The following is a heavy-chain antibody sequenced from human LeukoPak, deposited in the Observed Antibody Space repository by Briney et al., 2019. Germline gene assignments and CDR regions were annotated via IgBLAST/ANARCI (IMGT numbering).Heavy chain of an antibody. CDR2: ISYDGSNK. CDR3: AKDLFLASSDY. Sequence: GGSLRLSCAASGFTFSSYGMHWVRQAPGKGLEWVAVISYDGSNKYYADSVKGRFTISRDNSKNTLYLQMNSLRAEDTAVYYCAKDLFLASSDYWGQGTLVTVSS. CDR1: GFTFSSYG. J-gene: IGHJ4*02. V-gene: IGHV3-30*18.